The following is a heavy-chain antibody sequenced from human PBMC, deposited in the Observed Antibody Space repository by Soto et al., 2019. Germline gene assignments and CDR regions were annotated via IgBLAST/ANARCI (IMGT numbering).Heavy chain of an antibody. CDR1: GYTFTVYY. J-gene: IGHJ3*02. D-gene: IGHD3-22*01. Sequence: ASGKVSCKASGYTFTVYYMHWVRQAPGQGLEWMGWINPKSGGTMYPQKFQGRVTMTWDTSISTAYMALTRLRSDDTAVYYCASPWPHYYDSSGYEVYAFDIWGQGTMVPVSS. CDR2: INPKSGGT. V-gene: IGHV1-2*02. CDR3: ASPWPHYYDSSGYEVYAFDI.